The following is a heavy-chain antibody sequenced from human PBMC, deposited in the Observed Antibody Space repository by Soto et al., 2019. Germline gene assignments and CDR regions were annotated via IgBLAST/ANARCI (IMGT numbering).Heavy chain of an antibody. CDR1: GYSISSGYY. CDR2: IYHSGST. D-gene: IGHD4-4*01. J-gene: IGHJ5*02. CDR3: ARVKGLHHRGINWFDP. Sequence: SETLSLTCAVSGYSISSGYYWGWIRQPPGKGLEWIGSIYHSGSTYYNPSLKSRVTISVDTSKNQFSLKLSSVTAADTAVYYCARVKGLHHRGINWFDPWGQGTLVTVS. V-gene: IGHV4-38-2*01.